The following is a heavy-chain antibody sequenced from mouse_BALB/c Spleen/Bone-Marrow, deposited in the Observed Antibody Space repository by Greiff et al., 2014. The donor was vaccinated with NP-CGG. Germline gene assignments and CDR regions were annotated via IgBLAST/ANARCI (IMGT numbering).Heavy chain of an antibody. V-gene: IGHV1-5*01. CDR3: ARNWDWVFAY. D-gene: IGHD4-1*01. CDR1: SYTFTNYW. Sequence: VQLKQSGTVLARPGASLRMSCKASSYTFTNYWINWIKQRPGQGLEWIGAIYPGNNDAKYTQKFKAKAKLTAVTSTSTADMELSSLTNEDSAVYYCARNWDWVFAYWGQGTLVTVSA. J-gene: IGHJ3*01. CDR2: IYPGNNDA.